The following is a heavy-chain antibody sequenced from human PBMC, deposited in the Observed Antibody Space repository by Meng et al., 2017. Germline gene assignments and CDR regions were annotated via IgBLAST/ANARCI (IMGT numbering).Heavy chain of an antibody. J-gene: IGHJ3*02. V-gene: IGHV3-53*01. D-gene: IGHD7-27*01. Sequence: GESLKISCAVSDFTVSNNFMGWVRQAPGKGLEWVSVVYRDGRTDYPDSVKGRFTISRDNSKETLYLQMSSLGGDDTAVYYCATSSRGWGADAFDIWGQGTMVTVSS. CDR2: VYRDGRT. CDR1: DFTVSNNF. CDR3: ATSSRGWGADAFDI.